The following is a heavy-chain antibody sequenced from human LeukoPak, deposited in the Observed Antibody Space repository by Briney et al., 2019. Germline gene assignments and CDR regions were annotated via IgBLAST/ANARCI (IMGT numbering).Heavy chain of an antibody. CDR3: ARDAAVLLWFGELSYFDY. V-gene: IGHV4-38-2*02. CDR2: IYHSGST. Sequence: PSETLSLTCTVSGYSISSGYYWGWIRQPPGKGLEWIGSIYHSGSTYYNPSLKSRVTISVDTSKNQFSLKLSSVTAADTAVYYCARDAAVLLWFGELSYFDYWGQGTLVTVSS. CDR1: GYSISSGYY. J-gene: IGHJ4*02. D-gene: IGHD3-10*01.